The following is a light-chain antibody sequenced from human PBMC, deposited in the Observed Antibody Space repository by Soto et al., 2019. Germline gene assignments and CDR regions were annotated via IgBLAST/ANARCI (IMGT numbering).Light chain of an antibody. CDR2: AAS. CDR3: QQSYSTPT. J-gene: IGKJ4*01. V-gene: IGKV1-39*01. Sequence: DIQMTPSPSSLSASVVDRVTITCRASQSISSYLNWYQQKPGKAPKLLIYAASSLQSGVPSRFSGSGSGTDFTLTISSLQPEDFATYYCQQSYSTPTFGGGTRWIS. CDR1: QSISSY.